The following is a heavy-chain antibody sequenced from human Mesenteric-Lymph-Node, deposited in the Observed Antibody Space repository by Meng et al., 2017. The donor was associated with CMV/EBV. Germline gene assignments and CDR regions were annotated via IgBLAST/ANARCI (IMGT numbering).Heavy chain of an antibody. J-gene: IGHJ6*02. D-gene: IGHD3-3*01. CDR2: IYDIGST. CDR1: GGSVSSGDYH. V-gene: IGHV4-61*08. Sequence: SETLSLTCTVSGGSVSSGDYHWSWVRQPPGKGLEWIGYIYDIGSTYYNPSLQSRVTISLDTSKNQFSLRLTSVTAADTAVYYCARLDYDGYYYYGMDVWGQGTTVTVSS. CDR3: ARLDYDGYYYYGMDV.